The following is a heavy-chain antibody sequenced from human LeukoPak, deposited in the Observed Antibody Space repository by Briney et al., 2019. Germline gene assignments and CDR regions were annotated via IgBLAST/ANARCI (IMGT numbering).Heavy chain of an antibody. J-gene: IGHJ4*02. CDR1: GYTFTRYG. CDR3: VRDRTKYCSSTSCPLDY. Sequence: GASVKVSCKASGYTFTRYGISWVRQAPGQGLQWLGWINPYSGGTNYAQKFQGRVTMTRDTSISTAYMELSRLRSDDTAVYYCVRDRTKYCSSTSCPLDYWGQGTLVTVSS. CDR2: INPYSGGT. D-gene: IGHD2-2*01. V-gene: IGHV1-2*02.